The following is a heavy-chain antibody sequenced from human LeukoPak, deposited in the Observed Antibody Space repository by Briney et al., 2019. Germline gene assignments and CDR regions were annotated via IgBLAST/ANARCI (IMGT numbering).Heavy chain of an antibody. CDR2: INRSGST. D-gene: IGHD4-17*01. CDR3: ARVYDYGDPLFDY. Sequence: PSETLSLTCAVYGGSFSGYYWSWIRQPPGKGLEWIGEINRSGSTNYNPSLKSRVTISVDTSKNQFSLKLSSVTAADTAVYYCARVYDYGDPLFDYWGQGTLVTVSS. CDR1: GGSFSGYY. J-gene: IGHJ4*02. V-gene: IGHV4-34*01.